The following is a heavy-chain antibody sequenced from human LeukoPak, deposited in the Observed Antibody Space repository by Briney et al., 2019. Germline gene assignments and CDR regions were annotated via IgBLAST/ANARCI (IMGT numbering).Heavy chain of an antibody. J-gene: IGHJ5*02. Sequence: SETLSLTCTVSGGSISSYYWSWIRQPPGKGLEWIRYIYYSGSTNYNPSLKSRVTISVDTSKNQFSLKLSSVTAADTAVYYCAREIAAAGTGWFDPWGQGTLVTVSS. D-gene: IGHD6-13*01. CDR1: GGSISSYY. V-gene: IGHV4-59*12. CDR3: AREIAAAGTGWFDP. CDR2: IYYSGST.